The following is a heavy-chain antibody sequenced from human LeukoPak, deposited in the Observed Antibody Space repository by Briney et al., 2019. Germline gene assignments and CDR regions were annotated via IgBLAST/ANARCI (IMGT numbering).Heavy chain of an antibody. J-gene: IGHJ4*02. V-gene: IGHV3-23*01. CDR2: ISDSGGSS. D-gene: IGHD3-22*01. CDR3: AKRGVVIRVILVGFHKEAYYFDS. CDR1: GITLSNYG. Sequence: GGSLRLSCAVSGITLSNYGMTWVRQAPGKGLEWVAGISDSGGSSNYADSVKGRFTISRDNPKNTLYLQMNSLRAEDTAVYFYAKRGVVIRVILVGFHKEAYYFDSWGQGALVTVSS.